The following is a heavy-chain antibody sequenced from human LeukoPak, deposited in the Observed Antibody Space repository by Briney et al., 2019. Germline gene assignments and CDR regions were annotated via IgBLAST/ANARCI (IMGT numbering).Heavy chain of an antibody. CDR3: AKGLIVDWNPFDP. V-gene: IGHV3-30*02. Sequence: GGSLRLSCAASGFTFSDYSMHWVRQAPGKGLNWVAFIRYDGSNKYYADSVKGRFTISRDNSKNTLYLQMNSLRAEDTAVYYCAKGLIVDWNPFDPWGQGTLVTVSS. D-gene: IGHD1-1*01. J-gene: IGHJ5*02. CDR1: GFTFSDYS. CDR2: IRYDGSNK.